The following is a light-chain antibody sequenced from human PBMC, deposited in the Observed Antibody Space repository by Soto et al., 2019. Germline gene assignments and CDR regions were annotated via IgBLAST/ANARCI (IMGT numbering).Light chain of an antibody. V-gene: IGLV1-44*01. CDR1: SSNIGSNT. J-gene: IGLJ3*02. Sequence: QSVLTQPPSASGTPGQRVTISCSGSSSNIGSNTVNWYQQPPGTAPKLLIYSNNQRPSGVPDRFSGSKSGTSASLAISGRQSEDEADYYCAAWDDILNGVVFGGGTKVTVL. CDR2: SNN. CDR3: AAWDDILNGVV.